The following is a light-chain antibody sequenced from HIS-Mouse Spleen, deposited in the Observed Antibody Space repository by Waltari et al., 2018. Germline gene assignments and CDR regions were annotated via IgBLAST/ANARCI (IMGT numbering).Light chain of an antibody. CDR2: EGS. CDR3: CSYAGSSGV. Sequence: QSALTQPASVSGSPGQSLTISCTGPSSDVGSYNLVSWYQQHPGKAPKLIIYEGSKRPSGVSNPFSGSKSGNTASLTISGLQAEDEADYYCCSYAGSSGVFGGGTKLTVL. J-gene: IGLJ3*02. CDR1: SSDVGSYNL. V-gene: IGLV2-23*01.